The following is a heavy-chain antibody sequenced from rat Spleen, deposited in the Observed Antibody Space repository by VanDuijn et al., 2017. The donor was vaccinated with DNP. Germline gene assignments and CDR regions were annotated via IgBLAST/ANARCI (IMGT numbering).Heavy chain of an antibody. CDR3: ATHDFHY. CDR1: GYSITSAYR. CDR2: ISSAGST. V-gene: IGHV3-3*01. Sequence: EVQLQESGPGLVKPSQSLSLTCSVTGYSITSAYRWNWIRKFPGNKLEWMGFISSAGSTNYNPSLKSRISITRDTSKNQFFLQVNSVTTEDTATYYCATHDFHYWGQGTPVTVSS. D-gene: IGHD1-7*01. J-gene: IGHJ3*01.